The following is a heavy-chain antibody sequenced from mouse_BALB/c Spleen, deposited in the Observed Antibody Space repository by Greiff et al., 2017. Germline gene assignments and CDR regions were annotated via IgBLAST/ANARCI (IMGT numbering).Heavy chain of an antibody. V-gene: IGHV5-6-2*01. Sequence: DVKLVESGGGLVKLGGSLKLSCAASGFTFSSYYMSWVRQTPEKRLELVAAINSNGGSTYYPDTVKGRFTISRDNAKNTLYLQMSSLKSEDTALYYCARRRYDGFYAMDYWGQGTSVTVSS. CDR3: ARRRYDGFYAMDY. CDR2: INSNGGST. D-gene: IGHD2-14*01. J-gene: IGHJ4*01. CDR1: GFTFSSYY.